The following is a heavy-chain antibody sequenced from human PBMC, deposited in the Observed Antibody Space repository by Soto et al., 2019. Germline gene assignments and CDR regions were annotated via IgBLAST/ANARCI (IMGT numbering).Heavy chain of an antibody. V-gene: IGHV3-7*01. CDR3: ARDPGFAYCGGDCYFTGAFDI. CDR2: IKQDGSEK. J-gene: IGHJ3*02. CDR1: GFTFSSYW. D-gene: IGHD2-21*01. Sequence: GGSLRLSCTASGFTFSSYWMSWVRQAPGKGLEWVANIKQDGSEKYYVDSVKGRFTISRDNAKNSLYLQMNSLRAEDTAVYYCARDPGFAYCGGDCYFTGAFDIWGQGTMVTVSS.